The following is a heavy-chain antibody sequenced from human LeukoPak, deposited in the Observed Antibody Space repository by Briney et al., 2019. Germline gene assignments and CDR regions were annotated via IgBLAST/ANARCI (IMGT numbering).Heavy chain of an antibody. V-gene: IGHV4-38-2*02. J-gene: IGHJ5*02. CDR1: GGSISGYF. Sequence: SETLSLTCTVSGGSISGYFWSWIRQPPGKGLEWIGSIYHSGSTYYNPSLKSRVTISVDTSKNQFSLKLSSVTAADTAVYYCARGGGSYYDFWSGKDPFDPWGQGTLVTVSS. D-gene: IGHD3-3*01. CDR2: IYHSGST. CDR3: ARGGGSYYDFWSGKDPFDP.